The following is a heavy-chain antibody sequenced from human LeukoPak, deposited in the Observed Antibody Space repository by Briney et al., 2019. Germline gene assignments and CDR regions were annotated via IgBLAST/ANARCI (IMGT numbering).Heavy chain of an antibody. CDR1: GFTFSSYA. D-gene: IGHD2-2*01. Sequence: GGSLRLSCAASGFTFSSYAMHWVRQAPGKGLEWVAVISYDGSNKYYADSVKGRFTISRDNSKNTLYLQMNSLRAEDTAVYYCAREFIVVVPAAGGFDYWGQGTLVTVSS. CDR2: ISYDGSNK. V-gene: IGHV3-30-3*01. CDR3: AREFIVVVPAAGGFDY. J-gene: IGHJ4*02.